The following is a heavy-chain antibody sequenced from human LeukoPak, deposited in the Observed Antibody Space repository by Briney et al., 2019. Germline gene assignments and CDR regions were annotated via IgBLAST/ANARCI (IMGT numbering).Heavy chain of an antibody. D-gene: IGHD3-22*01. CDR3: ARGYYDSSGYYPQVFDY. CDR1: GYTFTSYD. J-gene: IGHJ4*02. Sequence: VASVKVSCKASGYTFTSYDINWVRQATGQGLEWMGWMNPNSGNTGYAQKFQGRVTMTRNTSISTAYMELSSLRSEDTAVYYCARGYYDSSGYYPQVFDYWGQGTLVTVSS. CDR2: MNPNSGNT. V-gene: IGHV1-8*02.